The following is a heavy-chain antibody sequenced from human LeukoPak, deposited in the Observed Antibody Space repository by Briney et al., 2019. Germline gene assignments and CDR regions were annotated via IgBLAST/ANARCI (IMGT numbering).Heavy chain of an antibody. CDR2: IIPIFGTA. J-gene: IGHJ4*02. CDR1: GGTFSSYA. CDR3: ARGAVAATPFDY. Sequence: SVKVSCKASGGTFSSYAISWVRQAPGQGLEWMGGIIPIFGTANYAQKFQGRVTITADESTSTAYMELSSLRSEDTAVSYCARGAVAATPFDYWGQGTLVTVSS. V-gene: IGHV1-69*13. D-gene: IGHD2-15*01.